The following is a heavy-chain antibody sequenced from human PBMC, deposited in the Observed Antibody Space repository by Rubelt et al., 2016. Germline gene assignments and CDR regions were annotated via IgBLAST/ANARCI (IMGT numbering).Heavy chain of an antibody. J-gene: IGHJ6*03. CDR1: GFSLSDARMG. CDR2: IFPNDDK. V-gene: IGHV2-26*01. D-gene: IGHD3-10*01. Sequence: QVTLKESGPVLVKPTETLTLTCTVSGFSLSDARMGVSWIRQPPGKALEWLAHIFPNDDKSYSTSLHSRLTLSRATPQRTVCLTMTNMDPVETATYYCERIFQPTFGAPAYYYYMDVWGKGTTVTVSS. CDR3: ERIFQPTFGAPAYYYYMDV.